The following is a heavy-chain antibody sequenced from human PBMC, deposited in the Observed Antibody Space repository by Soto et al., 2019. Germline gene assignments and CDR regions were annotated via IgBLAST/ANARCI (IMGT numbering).Heavy chain of an antibody. J-gene: IGHJ4*02. CDR3: ARQDHGDYEFFFDY. D-gene: IGHD4-17*01. Sequence: AETLSLTCTVSGASIISTTKYWGWVRQPPGRGLEWIGTISSIGSTYYNPSLEGRVTISVDTSKNQFSLKVTSVTAADTGLYYCARQDHGDYEFFFDYWGQGTLVTVSS. V-gene: IGHV4-39*01. CDR1: GASIISTTKY. CDR2: ISSIGST.